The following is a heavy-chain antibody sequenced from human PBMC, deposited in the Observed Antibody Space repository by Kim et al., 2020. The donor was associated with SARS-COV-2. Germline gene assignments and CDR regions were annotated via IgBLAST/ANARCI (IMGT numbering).Heavy chain of an antibody. J-gene: IGHJ4*02. Sequence: SETLSLTCAVSGGSISSSNWWSWVRQPPGKGLEWIGEIYHSGSTNYNPSLKSRVTISVDKSKNQFSLKLSSVTAADTAVYYCARVVTMVRGVITYYFDYWGQGTLVTVSS. CDR1: GGSISSSNW. V-gene: IGHV4-4*02. CDR2: IYHSGST. D-gene: IGHD3-10*01. CDR3: ARVVTMVRGVITYYFDY.